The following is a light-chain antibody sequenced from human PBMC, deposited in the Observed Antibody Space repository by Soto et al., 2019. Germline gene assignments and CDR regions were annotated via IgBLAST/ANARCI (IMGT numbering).Light chain of an antibody. CDR2: DTS. V-gene: IGKV3-15*01. J-gene: IGKJ1*01. Sequence: EIVMTQSPATLSVSPGERAALSCRASQSVSSKLAWYRQRPGQAPRLVIYDTSTRATGVPARFSGSGSGTEFTLTISSLQSEDFATYYCQQYETFSGTFGPGTKVEI. CDR1: QSVSSK. CDR3: QQYETFSGT.